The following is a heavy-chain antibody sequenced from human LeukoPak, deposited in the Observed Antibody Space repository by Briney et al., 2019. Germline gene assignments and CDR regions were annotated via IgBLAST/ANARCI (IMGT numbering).Heavy chain of an antibody. Sequence: SETLSLTCAVPGGSISSSNWWSWVRQPPGKGLEWIGEIYHSGSTNYNPSLKSRVTISVDKSKNQFSLKLSSVTAADTAVYYCAREPILGLLKFDPWGQGTLVTVSS. CDR2: IYHSGST. V-gene: IGHV4-4*02. D-gene: IGHD3-9*01. J-gene: IGHJ5*02. CDR1: GGSISSSNW. CDR3: AREPILGLLKFDP.